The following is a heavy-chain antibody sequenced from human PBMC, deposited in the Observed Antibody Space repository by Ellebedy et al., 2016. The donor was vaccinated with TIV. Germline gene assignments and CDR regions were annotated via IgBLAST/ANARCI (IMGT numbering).Heavy chain of an antibody. V-gene: IGHV1-24*01. J-gene: IGHJ4*02. CDR2: FDPEDGET. Sequence: AASVKVSCKVSGYTLTELSMHWVRQAPGKGLEWMGGFDPEDGETIYAQKFQGRVTMTEDTSTDTAYMELSSLRSEHTAVYYCATARRDGYNDLDYWGQGTLVTVSS. CDR1: GYTLTELS. CDR3: ATARRDGYNDLDY. D-gene: IGHD5-24*01.